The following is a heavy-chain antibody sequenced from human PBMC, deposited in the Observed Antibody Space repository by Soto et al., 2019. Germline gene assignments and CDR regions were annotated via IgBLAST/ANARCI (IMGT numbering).Heavy chain of an antibody. V-gene: IGHV1-2*04. Sequence: ASVKVSCKASGYTFTGYYMHWVRQAPGQGLEWMGWINPNSGGTNYAQKFQGWVTMTRDTSISTAYMELSRLRSDDTAVYYCARVSGAVGEPDYYYYYGMDVWGQGTTVTVSS. CDR2: INPNSGGT. CDR3: ARVSGAVGEPDYYYYYGMDV. J-gene: IGHJ6*02. CDR1: GYTFTGYY. D-gene: IGHD6-19*01.